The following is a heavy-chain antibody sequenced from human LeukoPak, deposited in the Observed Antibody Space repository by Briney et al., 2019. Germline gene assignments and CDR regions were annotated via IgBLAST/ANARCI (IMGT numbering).Heavy chain of an antibody. D-gene: IGHD3-22*01. Sequence: SETLSLTCTVSGGSISSYYWSWIRQPPGKGLEWIGYIYYSGSTNYNPSLKSRVTISVVTSKNQFSLKLSSVTAADTAVYYCARHDYYYDSSGYYYYVRGWFDPWGQGTLVTVSS. J-gene: IGHJ5*02. CDR2: IYYSGST. V-gene: IGHV4-59*08. CDR1: GGSISSYY. CDR3: ARHDYYYDSSGYYYYVRGWFDP.